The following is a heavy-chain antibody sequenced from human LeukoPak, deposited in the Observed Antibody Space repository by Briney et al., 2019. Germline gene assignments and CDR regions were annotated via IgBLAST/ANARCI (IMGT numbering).Heavy chain of an antibody. D-gene: IGHD3-3*01. V-gene: IGHV3-23*01. CDR2: ISGSGGST. Sequence: GGSLRLSCAASGFTFNNYGMSWVRQAPGKGLEWVSGISGSGGSTYYADSVKGRFPISRDNSKNTLYLQMNSLRGGDTAVYYCAKAIFAGRYNFDYWGQGTLVTVSS. J-gene: IGHJ4*02. CDR1: GFTFNNYG. CDR3: AKAIFAGRYNFDY.